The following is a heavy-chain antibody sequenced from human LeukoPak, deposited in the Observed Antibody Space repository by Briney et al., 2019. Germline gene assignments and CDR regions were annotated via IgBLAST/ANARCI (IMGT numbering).Heavy chain of an antibody. CDR3: ATYASSWYLDY. CDR1: GFTFSSYE. V-gene: IGHV3-48*03. J-gene: IGHJ4*02. CDR2: TSSSGSSI. Sequence: PGGSLRLSCAASGFTFSSYEMNWVRQAPGKGLEWVSYTSSSGSSIYYADSVKGPFTISRDNAKNPLYLQMNSLRAEDTAVYYCATYASSWYLDYWGQGTLVTVSS. D-gene: IGHD6-13*01.